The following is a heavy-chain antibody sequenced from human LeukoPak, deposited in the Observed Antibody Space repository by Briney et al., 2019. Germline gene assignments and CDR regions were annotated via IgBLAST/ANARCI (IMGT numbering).Heavy chain of an antibody. J-gene: IGHJ4*02. CDR1: GFTFSSYW. V-gene: IGHV3-7*01. CDR3: ARLSAGSGWYGMYYFDY. Sequence: PGGSLRLSCAASGFTFSSYWMSWVRQAPGKGLEWVANIKQDGSEKYYVDSVKGRFTISRDNAKNSLYLQMNSLRAEDTAVYYCARLSAGSGWYGMYYFDYWGQGTLVTVSS. CDR2: IKQDGSEK. D-gene: IGHD6-19*01.